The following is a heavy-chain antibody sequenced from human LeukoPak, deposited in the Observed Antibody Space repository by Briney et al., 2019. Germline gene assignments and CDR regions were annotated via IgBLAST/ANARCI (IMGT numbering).Heavy chain of an antibody. J-gene: IGHJ4*02. CDR2: ISGSGGST. CDR3: AKREACGGDCEYFDY. Sequence: GGSLRLSCAASGFTFSSYAMSWVRQAPGKGLEWVSAISGSGGSTYHADSVKGRFTISRDNSKNTLYLQMNSLRAEDTAVYYCAKREACGGDCEYFDYWGQGTLVTVSS. D-gene: IGHD2-21*02. V-gene: IGHV3-23*01. CDR1: GFTFSSYA.